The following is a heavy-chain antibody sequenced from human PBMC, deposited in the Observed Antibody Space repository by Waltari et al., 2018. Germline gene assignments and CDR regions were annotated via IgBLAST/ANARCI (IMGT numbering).Heavy chain of an antibody. CDR2: MDPNSGYT. CDR1: GYTFTSYD. Sequence: QVQLVQSGAEVKRPGASVKVSCKASGYTFTSYDINWVRQATGQGLEWMGWMDPNSGYTAYAQKFQGSVTITADTSTDTAYMELSSLRSEDTAVYYCATGVGAVSGYEDWFDPWGQGTLVTVSS. V-gene: IGHV1-8*01. D-gene: IGHD5-12*01. J-gene: IGHJ5*02. CDR3: ATGVGAVSGYEDWFDP.